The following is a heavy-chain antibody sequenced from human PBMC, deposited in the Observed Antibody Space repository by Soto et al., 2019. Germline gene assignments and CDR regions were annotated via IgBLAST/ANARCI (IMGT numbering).Heavy chain of an antibody. CDR1: GGSFSGYY. CDR2: INHSGST. V-gene: IGHV4-34*01. J-gene: IGHJ5*02. CDR3: ARGLGYCSSTSCKGEDWFDP. D-gene: IGHD2-2*01. Sequence: SETLSLTCAVYGGSFSGYYWSWIRQPPGKGLEWIGEINHSGSTNYNPSLKSRVTISVDTSKNQFSLKLSSVTAADTAVYYCARGLGYCSSTSCKGEDWFDPWGKGTLVTVSS.